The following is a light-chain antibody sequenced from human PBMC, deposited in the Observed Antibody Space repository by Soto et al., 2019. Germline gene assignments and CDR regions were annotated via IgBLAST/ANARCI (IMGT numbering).Light chain of an antibody. CDR2: AAS. CDR3: QQSSSTPRT. V-gene: IGKV1-39*01. CDR1: QNINFY. Sequence: DIQMAQSPSSLSASIGDKTTITCRASQNINFYLNWYQHKPGKAPKVLIYAASSLQSEVPSRFNGSGFGTDFTLTISSLQPEDFATYYCQQSSSTPRTFGQGTKLEIK. J-gene: IGKJ2*01.